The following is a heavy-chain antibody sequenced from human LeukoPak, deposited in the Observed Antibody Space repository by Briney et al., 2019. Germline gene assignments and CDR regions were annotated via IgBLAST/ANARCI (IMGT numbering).Heavy chain of an antibody. Sequence: PSETLSLTCTVSGYSISTGYYWDWIRQPPGKGLEWIGTFYHGGSTYYNPSLKSRVTISVDTSKNQFSLKLSSVTAADTAVYYCARAAAVDFGLPNWFDPWGQGTLVTVSS. J-gene: IGHJ5*02. CDR2: FYHGGST. V-gene: IGHV4-38-2*02. CDR1: GYSISTGYY. CDR3: ARAAAVDFGLPNWFDP. D-gene: IGHD3-10*01.